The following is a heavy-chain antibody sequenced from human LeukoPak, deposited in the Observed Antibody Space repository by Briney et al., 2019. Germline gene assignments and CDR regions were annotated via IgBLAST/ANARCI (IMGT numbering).Heavy chain of an antibody. CDR3: ARGDYCSGGSCYSDGSHNWFDP. J-gene: IGHJ5*02. Sequence: SQTLSLTCAISGDSVSSNSAAWNWIRQSPSRGLEWLGRTYYRSKWYNDYAVSVKSRITINPGTSKNQFSLQLNSVTPEDTAVYYCARGDYCSGGSCYSDGSHNWFDPWGQGTLVTVSS. V-gene: IGHV6-1*01. D-gene: IGHD2-15*01. CDR1: GDSVSSNSAA. CDR2: TYYRSKWYN.